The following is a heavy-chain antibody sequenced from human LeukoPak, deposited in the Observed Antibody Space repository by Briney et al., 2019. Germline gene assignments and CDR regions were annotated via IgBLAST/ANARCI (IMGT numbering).Heavy chain of an antibody. CDR3: AKMSIAAAGTVY. CDR2: ISYDGSNK. D-gene: IGHD6-13*01. CDR1: GFTFSSYG. Sequence: GRSLRLSCAASGFTFSSYGMHWVRQAPGKGLEWVAVISYDGSNKYYADSVKGRFTISRDNSKNTQYLQMNSLRAEDTAVYYCAKMSIAAAGTVYWGQGTLVTVSS. J-gene: IGHJ4*02. V-gene: IGHV3-30*18.